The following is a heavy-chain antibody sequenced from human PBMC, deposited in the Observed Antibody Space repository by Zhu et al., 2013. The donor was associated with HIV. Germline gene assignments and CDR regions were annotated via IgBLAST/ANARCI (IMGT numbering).Heavy chain of an antibody. J-gene: IGHJ6*03. D-gene: IGHD2-8*01. CDR3: ARLPRIPTNLRAYYNYMDV. V-gene: IGHV1-18*01. CDR2: ISGYNGDT. Sequence: QVQLVQSGAEVKKPGSSVKVSCETSGYTFTSNAITWVRQVPGQGLEWMGWISGYNGDTNYAPKFEGRVTMTTHIFTNTAYLELRGLRPDDTAIYYCARLPRIPTNLRAYYNYMDVWGKGTTITVAS. CDR1: GYTFTSNA.